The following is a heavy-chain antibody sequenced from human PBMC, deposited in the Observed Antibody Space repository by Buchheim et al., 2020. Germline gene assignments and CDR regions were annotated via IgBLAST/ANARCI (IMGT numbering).Heavy chain of an antibody. CDR2: ISYDGSNK. CDR1: GFTFSSYG. CDR3: AKALYYDFWSGYYENPTGYDAFDI. Sequence: QVQLVESGGGVVQPGRSLRLSCAASGFTFSSYGMHWVRQAPGKGLEWVAVISYDGSNKYYADSVKGRFTISRDNSKNTLYLQMNSLRAEDTAVYYCAKALYYDFWSGYYENPTGYDAFDIWGQGT. J-gene: IGHJ3*02. D-gene: IGHD3-3*01. V-gene: IGHV3-30*18.